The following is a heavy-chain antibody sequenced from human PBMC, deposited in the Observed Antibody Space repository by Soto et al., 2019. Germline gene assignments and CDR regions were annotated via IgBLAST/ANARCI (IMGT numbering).Heavy chain of an antibody. V-gene: IGHV1-18*01. CDR3: ARDQITRVRGPRGWFDP. J-gene: IGHJ5*02. CDR1: GYTFTSYG. CDR2: ISAYNGNT. Sequence: QVQLVQSGAEVKKPGASVKVSCKASGYTFTSYGISWVRQAPGQGLEWMGWISAYNGNTNYAQKLQGRVTMTTDTSTSTAYMELRSLRSDDTAVYYCARDQITRVRGPRGWFDPWGQGTLVTVSS. D-gene: IGHD3-10*01.